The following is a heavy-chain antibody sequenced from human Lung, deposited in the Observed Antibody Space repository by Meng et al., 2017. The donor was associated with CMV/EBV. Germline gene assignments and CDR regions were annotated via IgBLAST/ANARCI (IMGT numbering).Heavy chain of an antibody. CDR1: GFTFSNAW. V-gene: IGHV3-15*01. CDR2: IKRKNDGGTT. Sequence: GGSLRLXXSASGFTFSNAWMSWVRQAPGKGLEWVGRIKRKNDGGTTDYAAPVKGRFTISRDDSKNTLYLQMNSLKTEDTAVYYCTTSIRITMVRGVILRDVWGQGTTVXVSS. D-gene: IGHD3-10*01. CDR3: TTSIRITMVRGVILRDV. J-gene: IGHJ6*02.